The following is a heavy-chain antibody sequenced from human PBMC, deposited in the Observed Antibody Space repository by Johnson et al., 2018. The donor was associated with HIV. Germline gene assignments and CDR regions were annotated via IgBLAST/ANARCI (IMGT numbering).Heavy chain of an antibody. J-gene: IGHJ3*02. Sequence: QLVESGGGLVQPGGSLRLSCAASGFTFSSYAMSWVRQAPGKGLEWVSAISGSGGSTYYADSVKGRFTISRDNSKNTLYLQMNSLRAEDTAVYYCAKEISRSVVGASDAFDIWGQGTMVTVSS. V-gene: IGHV3-23*04. CDR1: GFTFSSYA. D-gene: IGHD1-26*01. CDR2: ISGSGGST. CDR3: AKEISRSVVGASDAFDI.